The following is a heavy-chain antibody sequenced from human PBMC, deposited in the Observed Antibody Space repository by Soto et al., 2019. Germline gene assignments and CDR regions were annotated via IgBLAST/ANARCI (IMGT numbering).Heavy chain of an antibody. V-gene: IGHV4-31*03. CDR2: IHYSGDS. D-gene: IGHD3-22*01. J-gene: IGHJ4*02. CDR1: GDSVSSNNYY. CDR3: ARDVNDSSGSQGFDY. Sequence: PSETLSLTCTVIGDSVSSNNYYWSWIRQRPGKGLEWIGYIHYSGDSYDNPSLTSRITMSMDVSKNQFSLNLRSVTAADTAIYYCARDVNDSSGSQGFDYWGRGTLVTVSS.